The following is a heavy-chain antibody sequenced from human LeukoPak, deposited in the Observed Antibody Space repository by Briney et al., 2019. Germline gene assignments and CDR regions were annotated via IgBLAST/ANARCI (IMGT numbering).Heavy chain of an antibody. J-gene: IGHJ6*03. CDR1: GYAFTSYG. Sequence: GASVQFSSKASGYAFTSYGISWVRPAPGQGLEWMGWVIAYNGNTNYTQKLQGRVTISTDTSTTTAYMELRSLRSDDTAVYSCARADRYYDIFAGYRFSGAYYMDVWGKGTTVTISS. CDR2: VIAYNGNT. D-gene: IGHD3-9*01. CDR3: ARADRYYDIFAGYRFSGAYYMDV. V-gene: IGHV1-18*01.